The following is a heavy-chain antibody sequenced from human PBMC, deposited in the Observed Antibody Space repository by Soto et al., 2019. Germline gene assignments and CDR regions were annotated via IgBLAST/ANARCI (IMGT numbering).Heavy chain of an antibody. CDR2: INPNSGGT. CDR3: AREGKGPNYYDSTGYYYGYGMDV. J-gene: IGHJ6*02. Sequence: GASVKVSCKASGYTFTGYYMHWVRQAPGQGLEWMGWINPNSGGTNYAQKFQDWVTMTRDTSISTAYMELSRLRSDDTAVYYCAREGKGPNYYDSTGYYYGYGMDVWAKGPRSPSP. V-gene: IGHV1-2*04. CDR1: GYTFTGYY. D-gene: IGHD3-22*01.